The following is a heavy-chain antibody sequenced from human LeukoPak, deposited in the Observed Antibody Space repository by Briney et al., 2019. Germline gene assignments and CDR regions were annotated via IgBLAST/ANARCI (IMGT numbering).Heavy chain of an antibody. J-gene: IGHJ3*02. Sequence: GGSLRLSCTTSGFTFSSYGMHWVRQAPGKGLEWVAFIRYDGSNKYYADSVKGRFTISRDNSKNTLYLQMNSLRAEDTAVYYCAREALLGATTPDAFDIWGQGTMVTVSS. CDR1: GFTFSSYG. CDR2: IRYDGSNK. CDR3: AREALLGATTPDAFDI. V-gene: IGHV3-30*02. D-gene: IGHD1-26*01.